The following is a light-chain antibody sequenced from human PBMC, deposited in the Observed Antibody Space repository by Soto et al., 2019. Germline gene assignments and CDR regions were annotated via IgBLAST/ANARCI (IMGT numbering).Light chain of an antibody. V-gene: IGKV3-20*01. CDR2: GAS. J-gene: IGKJ1*01. Sequence: EVVLTQSPGTLSLSPGERATLSCRASQAVSSILLAWYQQKPGQAPRLLIYGASSRATGIPDRFSGSGSGTDFTLTISRLEPEDFAVYYCQQYCSSLTWTFGQGTKVDIK. CDR3: QQYCSSLTWT. CDR1: QAVSSIL.